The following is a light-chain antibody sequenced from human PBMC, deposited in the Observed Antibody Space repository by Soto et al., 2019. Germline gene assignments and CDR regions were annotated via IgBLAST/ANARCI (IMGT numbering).Light chain of an antibody. Sequence: QAALSQPSSVSGSAGQSITIAFGFTSREFGAYIYVSWYQQFPGKAPKLILYEVNNRPSGVPDRFSGSKSGTSASLAITGLQAEDEADYYCQSYDSSLSGYVFGTGTKVTV. CDR2: EVN. J-gene: IGLJ1*01. CDR3: QSYDSSLSGYV. CDR1: SREFGAYIY. V-gene: IGLV2-14*03.